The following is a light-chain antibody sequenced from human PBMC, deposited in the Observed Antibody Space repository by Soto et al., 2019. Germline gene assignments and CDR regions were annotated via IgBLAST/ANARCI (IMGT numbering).Light chain of an antibody. J-gene: IGLJ1*01. V-gene: IGLV2-23*01. CDR2: EDY. CDR3: CSHAGFNTPYV. CDR1: STDVENYNF. Sequence: QSALTQPASVSGSPGQSITIACTGISTDVENYNFVSWYQQHPGKVPKLMIYEDYKRPSGVSNRFSGSKSGNTASLTIYGLQAEDEDEYYCCSHAGFNTPYVFATGTKVTVL.